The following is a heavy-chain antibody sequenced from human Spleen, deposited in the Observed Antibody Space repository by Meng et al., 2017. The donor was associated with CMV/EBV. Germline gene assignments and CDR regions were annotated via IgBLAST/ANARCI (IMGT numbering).Heavy chain of an antibody. CDR2: IIPIFGTA. J-gene: IGHJ4*02. CDR3: ASPKVPAARNFDY. CDR1: GGTFSSYA. V-gene: IGHV1-69*05. D-gene: IGHD2-2*01. Sequence: KACGGTFSSYAISWVRQAPGQGLEWMGGIIPIFGTANDAQKFQGRGTITTDESTSTAYMELSSLRSEDTAVYYCASPKVPAARNFDYWGQGTLVTVSS.